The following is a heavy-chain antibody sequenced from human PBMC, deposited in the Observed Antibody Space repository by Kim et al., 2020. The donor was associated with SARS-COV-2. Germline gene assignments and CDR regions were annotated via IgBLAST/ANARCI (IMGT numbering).Heavy chain of an antibody. J-gene: IGHJ4*02. CDR3: AKDAYNSGRYFDY. D-gene: IGHD6-19*01. Sequence: GGSLRLSCAASGFTFRSYVMTWVRQAPGKGLEWVSLISSGVGTLYADSVKGRFTISRDNSKNTLYLQMNSLRAEDTAVYYCAKDAYNSGRYFDYWGQGTLVTVSS. CDR2: ISSGVGT. V-gene: IGHV3-23*01. CDR1: GFTFRSYV.